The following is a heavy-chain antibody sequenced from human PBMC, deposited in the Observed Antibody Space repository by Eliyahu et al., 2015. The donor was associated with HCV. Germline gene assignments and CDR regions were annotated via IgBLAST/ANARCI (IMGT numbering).Heavy chain of an antibody. V-gene: IGHV3-74*01. CDR3: ATGDYYGSAGYYYYGMDV. Sequence: EVQLVESGGGLVQPGGSLRLSCAASGFTFSSYWMHXVRQAPGKGLGWVSRXNSDGSSTSYADSVKGRFTISRDNAKNTLYLQMNSLRAEDTAVYYCATGDYYGSAGYYYYGMDVWGQGTTVTVSS. CDR2: XNSDGSST. J-gene: IGHJ6*02. CDR1: GFTFSSYW. D-gene: IGHD3-10*01.